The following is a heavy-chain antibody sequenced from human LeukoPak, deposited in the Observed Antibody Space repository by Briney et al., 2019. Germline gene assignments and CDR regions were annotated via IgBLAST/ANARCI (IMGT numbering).Heavy chain of an antibody. CDR1: GFTLSSYW. Sequence: GGSLRLSCAASGFTLSSYWMHWVRQAPGKGLVWVSRINSDGSSTSYADSVKGRFTISRDNAKNTLYLQMNSLRAEDTAVYYCSRELRFLEWSLYDYWGQGTLVTVSS. CDR2: INSDGSST. J-gene: IGHJ4*02. D-gene: IGHD3-3*01. V-gene: IGHV3-74*01. CDR3: SRELRFLEWSLYDY.